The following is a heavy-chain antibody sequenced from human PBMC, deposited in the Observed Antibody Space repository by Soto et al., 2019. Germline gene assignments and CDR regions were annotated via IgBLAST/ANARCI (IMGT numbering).Heavy chain of an antibody. Sequence: SETLSLTCTVSGGSVSSGSYYWSWIRQPPGKGLEWIGYIYYSGSTNYNPSLKSRVTISVDTSKNQFSLKLSSVTAADTAVYYCARDPKGSSTRAYYYGMDVWGQGTTVTVSS. J-gene: IGHJ6*02. CDR1: GGSVSSGSYY. D-gene: IGHD6-6*01. CDR2: IYYSGST. CDR3: ARDPKGSSTRAYYYGMDV. V-gene: IGHV4-61*01.